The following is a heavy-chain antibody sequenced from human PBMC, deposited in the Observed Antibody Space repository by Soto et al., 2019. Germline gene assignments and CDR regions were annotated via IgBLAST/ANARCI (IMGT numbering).Heavy chain of an antibody. J-gene: IGHJ6*02. D-gene: IGHD1-7*01. CDR3: ARVGTTGYYFYGMDD. CDR2: IIPIFGTA. V-gene: IGHV1-69*13. CDR1: GGTFSSYA. Sequence: ASVKVSCKASGGTFSSYAISWVRQAPGQGLEWMGGIIPIFGTANYAQKFQGRVTITADESTSTAYMELSSLRSEDTAVYYCARVGTTGYYFYGMDDWGQGTTVTASS.